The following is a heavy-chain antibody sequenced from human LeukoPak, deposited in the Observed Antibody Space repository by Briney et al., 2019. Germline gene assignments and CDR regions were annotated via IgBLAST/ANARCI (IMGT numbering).Heavy chain of an antibody. CDR3: ARIKVAYFDY. CDR1: GGSISSYY. D-gene: IGHD2-15*01. J-gene: IGHJ4*02. V-gene: IGHV4-59*01. Sequence: SETLSLTCTVSGGSISSYYWSWIRQPPGKGLEWTGYIYYSGSTNYNPSLKSRVTISVDTSKNQFSLKLSSVTAADTAVYYCARIKVAYFDYWGQGTLVTVSS. CDR2: IYYSGST.